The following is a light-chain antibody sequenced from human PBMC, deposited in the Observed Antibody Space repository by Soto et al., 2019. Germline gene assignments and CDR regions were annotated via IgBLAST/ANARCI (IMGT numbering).Light chain of an antibody. CDR2: DVS. V-gene: IGLV2-11*01. Sequence: SVLTQPRSVSGSPGQSVTISCTGTSSNIGGYNYVSWYQQHPGKAPKLLIYDVSKRPSGVPDRFSGSKSGNTASLTISGLQAEDEADYYCCSYAGSYTSGVFGTGTKLTVL. CDR1: SSNIGGYNY. CDR3: CSYAGSYTSGV. J-gene: IGLJ1*01.